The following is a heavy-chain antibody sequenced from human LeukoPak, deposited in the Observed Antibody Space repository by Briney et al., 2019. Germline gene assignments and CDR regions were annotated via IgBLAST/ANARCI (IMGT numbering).Heavy chain of an antibody. V-gene: IGHV4-59*01. J-gene: IGHJ4*02. CDR3: ARGPRYSYFDY. CDR1: GGSISNYY. Sequence: SETLSLTCTVSGGSISNYYWSWIRQPPGKGLEWIGYIYYSGSTNYNPSLKSRVTISVDTSKNQFSLKLSSATAADTAVYYCARGPRYSYFDYWGQGTLVTVSS. CDR2: IYYSGST. D-gene: IGHD1-14*01.